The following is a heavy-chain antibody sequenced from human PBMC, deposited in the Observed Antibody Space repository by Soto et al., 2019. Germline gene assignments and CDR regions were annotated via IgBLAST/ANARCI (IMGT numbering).Heavy chain of an antibody. Sequence: GGSLRLSCAASGFTFSSYAMSWVRQAPGKGLEWVSAISGSGGSTYYADSVKGRFTISRDNSKNTLYLQMNSLRAEDTAVYYCAKDSSLTPDGFGELLDAPYYFDFWGQGTLVTL. CDR1: GFTFSSYA. CDR3: AKDSSLTPDGFGELLDAPYYFDF. J-gene: IGHJ4*02. D-gene: IGHD3-16*01. CDR2: ISGSGGST. V-gene: IGHV3-23*01.